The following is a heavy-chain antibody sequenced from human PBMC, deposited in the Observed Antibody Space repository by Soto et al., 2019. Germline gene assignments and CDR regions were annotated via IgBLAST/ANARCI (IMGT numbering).Heavy chain of an antibody. D-gene: IGHD3-10*01. CDR1: GYSFSTYG. Sequence: QVHLVQSGVEVKKPGASVKVSCKASGYSFSTYGISWVRHAPGQGLEWMGWISGRNGNTNYAQNLQGRVTMTTDTSTSTAYMELRSLGFDDTAMYYCARDLFGEDGAGYFDYWGQGTLVTVSS. J-gene: IGHJ4*02. CDR3: ARDLFGEDGAGYFDY. CDR2: ISGRNGNT. V-gene: IGHV1-18*01.